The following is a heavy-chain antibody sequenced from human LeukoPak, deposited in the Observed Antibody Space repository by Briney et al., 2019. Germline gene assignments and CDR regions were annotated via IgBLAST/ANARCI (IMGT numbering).Heavy chain of an antibody. Sequence: PVGSLRLSCAASGFTFSEYRMMGGRQAPGKGLWCVDNIKGDGSKQNYVDSVKGRFTITRDNAKNSLYLQMNGLRADDTAVYYCAREVATIAGGFDYWGQGTLVTVSS. V-gene: IGHV3-7*04. CDR3: AREVATIAGGFDY. J-gene: IGHJ4*02. CDR1: GFTFSEYR. CDR2: IKGDGSKQ. D-gene: IGHD5-12*01.